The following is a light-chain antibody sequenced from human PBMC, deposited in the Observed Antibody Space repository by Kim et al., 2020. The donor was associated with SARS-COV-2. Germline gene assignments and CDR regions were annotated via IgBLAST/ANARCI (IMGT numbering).Light chain of an antibody. J-gene: IGKJ1*01. Sequence: DIQMTQSPSTLSASVGDRVTITCRASQSISSWLAWYQQKPGKAPKLLIYKASSLESGVPSRFSGSGSVTEFTLTISSLQPDDFATYYCQQYNSYLWTFGQGTKVEI. CDR2: KAS. CDR1: QSISSW. CDR3: QQYNSYLWT. V-gene: IGKV1-5*03.